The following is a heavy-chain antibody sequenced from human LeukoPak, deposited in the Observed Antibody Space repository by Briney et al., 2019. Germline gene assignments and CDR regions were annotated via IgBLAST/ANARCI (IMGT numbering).Heavy chain of an antibody. CDR2: INHSGST. D-gene: IGHD2-15*01. CDR3: AGGSAVVVVAATRELDY. J-gene: IGHJ4*02. V-gene: IGHV4-34*01. Sequence: SETLSLTCAVYGGSFSGYYWSWIRQPPGKGLEWIGEINHSGSTNYNPSLKSRVTISVDTSKNQFSLKLSSVTAADTAVYYCAGGSAVVVVAATRELDYWGQGTLVTVSS. CDR1: GGSFSGYY.